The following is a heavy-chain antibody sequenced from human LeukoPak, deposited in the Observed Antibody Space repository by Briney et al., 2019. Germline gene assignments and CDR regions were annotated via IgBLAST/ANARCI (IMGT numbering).Heavy chain of an antibody. CDR3: ARDKAVTTEVTQHFQH. CDR1: GYTFTNYG. D-gene: IGHD4-23*01. J-gene: IGHJ1*01. Sequence: ASVKVSCKASGYTFTNYGFSGVRQAPGQGLEWMGWISAYNGYTDYAQKFQFRVTMTTDTSTSTAYMELRSLRSDDTAVYYCARDKAVTTEVTQHFQHWGQGTLVTVSS. V-gene: IGHV1-18*01. CDR2: ISAYNGYT.